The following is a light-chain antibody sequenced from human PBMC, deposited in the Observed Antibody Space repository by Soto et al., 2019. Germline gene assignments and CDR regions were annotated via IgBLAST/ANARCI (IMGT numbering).Light chain of an antibody. CDR2: KES. CDR3: QQYNNYSWT. Sequence: IQLTQSPSSLSASVGDRVSITCRASQDISHYVAWYQQKPGKAPKVLMYKESSLESGVPSRFSGSGSGTEVTPTISSRLPDDFATNYYQQYNNYSWTFGQGTKVDIK. J-gene: IGKJ1*01. V-gene: IGKV1-5*03. CDR1: QDISHY.